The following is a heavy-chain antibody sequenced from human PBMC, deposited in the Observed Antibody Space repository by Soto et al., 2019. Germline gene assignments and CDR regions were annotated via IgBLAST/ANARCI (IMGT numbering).Heavy chain of an antibody. V-gene: IGHV4-30-4*01. Sequence: PSETLSLTCSVSGGSITNTDYYWNWIRQSPGKGLEWSGSIDYSGSTYYHPSLKSRVIISAYTSKNLFSLKLRSVTAADTALYFCARDGPYYYCMDVWGQGTTVTVSS. CDR1: GGSITNTDYY. CDR3: ARDGPYYYCMDV. J-gene: IGHJ6*02. CDR2: IDYSGST.